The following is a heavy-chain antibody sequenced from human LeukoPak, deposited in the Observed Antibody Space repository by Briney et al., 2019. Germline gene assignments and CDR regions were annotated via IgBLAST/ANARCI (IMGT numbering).Heavy chain of an antibody. J-gene: IGHJ4*02. CDR2: IIPIFGTA. CDR1: GGTFSSYA. CDR3: ARPRRSGWYGGGLASFDY. D-gene: IGHD6-19*01. Sequence: SVKVSCKASGGTFSSYAISWVRQAPGQGLEWMGGIIPIFGTANYAQKFQGRVTITADESTSTAYMELSSLRSEDTAVYYCARPRRSGWYGGGLASFDYWGQGTLVTVSS. V-gene: IGHV1-69*13.